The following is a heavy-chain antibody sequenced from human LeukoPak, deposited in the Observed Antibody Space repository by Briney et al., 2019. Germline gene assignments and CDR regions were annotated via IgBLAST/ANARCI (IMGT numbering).Heavy chain of an antibody. CDR3: ARLVWLGESPGSWFDS. Sequence: SETLSLTCSVSGGSITSHFWSWIRQPPGKGRRGMGNIHYSGSTNYNPSLKSRVTISPDTSKNQLFLKLNSVTAADTAVYYCARLVWLGESPGSWFDSWGQGTLVTVSS. CDR2: IHYSGST. CDR1: GGSITSHF. J-gene: IGHJ5*01. D-gene: IGHD3-10*01. V-gene: IGHV4-59*11.